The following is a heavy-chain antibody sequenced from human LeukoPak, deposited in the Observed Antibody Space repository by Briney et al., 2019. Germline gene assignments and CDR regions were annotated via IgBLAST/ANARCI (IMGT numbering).Heavy chain of an antibody. Sequence: GGSLRLSCAASGFTFSSYAMSWVRQAPGKGLEWVSAISGSGGSTYYANSVKVRFTISRDNSKNTLYLQMNSLRAEDTAVYYCANSGGGSFGVVIDNWFDPWGQGTLVTVSS. D-gene: IGHD3-3*01. CDR3: ANSGGGSFGVVIDNWFDP. CDR2: ISGSGGST. V-gene: IGHV3-23*01. J-gene: IGHJ5*02. CDR1: GFTFSSYA.